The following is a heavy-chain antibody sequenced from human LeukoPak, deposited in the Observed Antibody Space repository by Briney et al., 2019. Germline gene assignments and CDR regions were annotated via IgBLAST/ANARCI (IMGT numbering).Heavy chain of an antibody. CDR1: GGYISSSIYY. D-gene: IGHD3-10*01. CDR3: ARLSSNYYGSGSYFDY. CDR2: IYYSGST. J-gene: IGHJ4*02. V-gene: IGHV4-39*01. Sequence: SETLSLTCTVSGGYISSSIYYWGWIRQPPGKGLEWIGSIYYSGSTYYNPSLKSRVTISVDTSKNQFSLKLSSVTAADTAVYYCARLSSNYYGSGSYFDYWGQGTLVTVSS.